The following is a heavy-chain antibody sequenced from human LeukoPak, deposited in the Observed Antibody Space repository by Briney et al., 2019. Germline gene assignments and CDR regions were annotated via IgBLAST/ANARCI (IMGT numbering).Heavy chain of an antibody. CDR2: VSDGGSDT. J-gene: IGHJ4*02. CDR1: GFTFSTYA. Sequence: GGSLRLSCAASGFTFSTYAMAWVRQAPGKGLEWVSSVSDGGSDTYYADSVKGRFTISRDNSRNTLFLQMHSLRAEDTAAYYCVKRPSESCTSGGRYFDSWGQGTLVTVSS. V-gene: IGHV3-23*01. CDR3: VKRPSESCTSGGRYFDS. D-gene: IGHD2-8*01.